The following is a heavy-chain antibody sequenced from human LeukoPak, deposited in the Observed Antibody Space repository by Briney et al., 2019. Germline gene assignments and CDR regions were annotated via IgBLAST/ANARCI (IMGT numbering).Heavy chain of an antibody. CDR1: GGSISSYY. V-gene: IGHV4-34*01. D-gene: IGHD5-18*01. CDR2: INHSGST. J-gene: IGHJ4*02. Sequence: PSKTLSLTCTVSGGSISSYYWSWIRQPAGKGLEWIGEINHSGSTNYNPSLKSRVTISVDTSKNQFSLKLSSVTAADTAVYYCARRSYGYSVSRYWGQGTLVTVSS. CDR3: ARRSYGYSVSRY.